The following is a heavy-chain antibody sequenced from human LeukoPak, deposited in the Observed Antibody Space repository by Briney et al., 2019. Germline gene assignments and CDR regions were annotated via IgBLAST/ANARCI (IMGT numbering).Heavy chain of an antibody. CDR3: TTAVTTMYYYYYMDV. V-gene: IGHV3-15*01. CDR1: GFTFSNAW. Sequence: GGSLRLSCAASGFTFSNAWMSWVRQAPGKGLEWVGRIKSKTDGGTTDYAAPVKGRFTISRDDSKNTLYLQMNSLKTEDTAVYYCTTAVTTMYYYYYMDVWGKGTTVTVSS. D-gene: IGHD4-11*01. CDR2: IKSKTDGGTT. J-gene: IGHJ6*03.